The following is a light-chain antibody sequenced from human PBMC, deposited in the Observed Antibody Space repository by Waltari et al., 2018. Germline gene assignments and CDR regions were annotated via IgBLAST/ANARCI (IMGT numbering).Light chain of an antibody. CDR3: AAWDDSRSAMV. Sequence: QSVLTQPPSASGTPGQRVTISCSGSSSNIGSNYVSWYQQLPGTAPELLIYTNNQRPSGVPDRFSDSKSGTAASLVISGLRSEDEADYYCAAWDDSRSAMVFGGGTKLTVL. J-gene: IGLJ2*01. V-gene: IGLV1-47*02. CDR2: TNN. CDR1: SSNIGSNY.